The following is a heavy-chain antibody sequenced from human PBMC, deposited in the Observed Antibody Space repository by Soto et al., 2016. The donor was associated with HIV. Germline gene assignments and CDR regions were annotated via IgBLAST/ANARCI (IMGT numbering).Heavy chain of an antibody. CDR1: GGSSSSYY. J-gene: IGHJ4*02. Sequence: QVQLQESGPGLVKPSETLSLTCTVSGGSSSSYYWSWIRQPPGKGLEWIGYIYYSGSTNYNPSLKSRVTISVDTSKNQFSVKLSSVTAADTAVYYCARVRPAADFGDFDYWGQGTLVTVSS. D-gene: IGHD6-13*01. V-gene: IGHV4-59*01. CDR2: IYYSGST. CDR3: ARVRPAADFGDFDY.